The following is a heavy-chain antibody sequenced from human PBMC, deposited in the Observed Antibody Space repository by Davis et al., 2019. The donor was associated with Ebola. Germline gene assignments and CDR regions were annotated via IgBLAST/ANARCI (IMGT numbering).Heavy chain of an antibody. CDR3: ARVMYDRRLVGWFDP. J-gene: IGHJ5*02. D-gene: IGHD3-22*01. Sequence: AASVKVSCKASGGTFSSYAISWVRQAPGQGLEWMGRIIPILGIANYAQKFQGRVTITADESTSTAYMELSSLRSVDTAVYYCARVMYDRRLVGWFDPWGQGTLVTVSS. CDR1: GGTFSSYA. CDR2: IIPILGIA. V-gene: IGHV1-69*04.